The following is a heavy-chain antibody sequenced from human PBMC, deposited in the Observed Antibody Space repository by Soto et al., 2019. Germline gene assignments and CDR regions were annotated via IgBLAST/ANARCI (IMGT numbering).Heavy chain of an antibody. CDR3: ARVGGGYYSRGTTGWFDP. D-gene: IGHD3-3*01. Sequence: QVQRVQSGAEVKKPGASVKVSCKASGYTFTSYDINWVRQATGQGLEWMGWMNPNSGNTGYAQKFQGRVTMTRNTSISTAYMELSSLRSEDTAVYYCARVGGGYYSRGTTGWFDPWGQGTLVTVSS. V-gene: IGHV1-8*01. J-gene: IGHJ5*02. CDR1: GYTFTSYD. CDR2: MNPNSGNT.